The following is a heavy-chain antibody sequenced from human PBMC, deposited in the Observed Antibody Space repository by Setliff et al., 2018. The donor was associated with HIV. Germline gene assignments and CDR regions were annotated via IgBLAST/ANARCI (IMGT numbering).Heavy chain of an antibody. V-gene: IGHV4-4*07. J-gene: IGHJ4*02. Sequence: SETLSLTCNVSGASTNAYFLSWVRHPAGKGLEWIGHIYTSGITNHNPSLKSRVTMSLDTSKEQFSLRLRSVTSADTAIYYCAREPSPSQWQPLYFDVWGRGILVTVSS. CDR3: AREPSPSQWQPLYFDV. D-gene: IGHD6-19*01. CDR2: IYTSGIT. CDR1: GASTNAYF.